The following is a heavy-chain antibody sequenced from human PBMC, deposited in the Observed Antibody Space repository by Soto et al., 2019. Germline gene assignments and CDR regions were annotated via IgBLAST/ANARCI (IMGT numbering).Heavy chain of an antibody. CDR3: ARVQWLADYYYYGMDV. D-gene: IGHD6-19*01. J-gene: IGHJ6*02. CDR1: GGSFSGYY. CDR2: INHSGST. Sequence: QVQLQQWGAGLLKPSETLSLTCAVYGGSFSGYYWSWIRQPPGKGLEWIGEINHSGSTNYNPSLKSRVTISVDTSKNQFSLKLSSVTAADTAVYYCARVQWLADYYYYGMDVWGQGTTVTVSS. V-gene: IGHV4-34*01.